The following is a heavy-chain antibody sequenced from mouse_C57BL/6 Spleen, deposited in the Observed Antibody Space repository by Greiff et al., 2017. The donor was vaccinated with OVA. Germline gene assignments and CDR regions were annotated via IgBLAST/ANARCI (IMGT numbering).Heavy chain of an antibody. Sequence: EVKLVESGGGLVKPGGSLKLSCAASGFTFSDYGMHWVRQAPEKGLEWVAYISSGSSTIYYADTVKGRFTITRDNAKNTLFLQMTSLRSDDTAMYYCARRDFDYWGQGTTLTGSA. CDR3: ARRDFDY. J-gene: IGHJ2*01. CDR1: GFTFSDYG. V-gene: IGHV5-17*01. CDR2: ISSGSSTI.